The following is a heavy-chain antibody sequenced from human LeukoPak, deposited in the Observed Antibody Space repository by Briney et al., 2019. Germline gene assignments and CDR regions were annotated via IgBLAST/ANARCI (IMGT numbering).Heavy chain of an antibody. J-gene: IGHJ4*02. CDR1: GFXFNSYG. CDR2: ISDDGSNK. D-gene: IGHD3-3*01. Sequence: GGSLRLSCAASGFXFNSYGIHWVRQAPGKGLEWVALISDDGSNKYYADSVKGRFTISRDNSKNTLYLQMNSLRVEDTAVYYCAKTHGTGAASGYYYFDYWGQGTLVTVSS. V-gene: IGHV3-30*18. CDR3: AKTHGTGAASGYYYFDY.